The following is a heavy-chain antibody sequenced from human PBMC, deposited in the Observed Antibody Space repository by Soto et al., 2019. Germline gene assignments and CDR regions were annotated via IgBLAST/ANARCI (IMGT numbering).Heavy chain of an antibody. CDR1: GYIFIHFG. Sequence: PGASLKISCNASGYIFIHFGITWVRQVPGKGLEWMGRIDPSDSKADYSPAFQGHVTISIDRAVTTAYLHFGSLKASDTAIYYCATPLACPAADPATLASPDFDLCRRRTMVTVSS. J-gene: IGHJ4*02. V-gene: IGHV5-10-1*01. CDR2: IDPSDSKA. D-gene: IGHD6-25*01. CDR3: ATPLACPAADPATLASPDFDL.